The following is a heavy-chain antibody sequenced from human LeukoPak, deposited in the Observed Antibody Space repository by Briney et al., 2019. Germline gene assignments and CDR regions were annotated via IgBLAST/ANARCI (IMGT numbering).Heavy chain of an antibody. Sequence: ASVKVSCKASGYTFTKYPMHWERQAPGQRLEWMGWTNAANGNRKYSQKFHARVTITGDTSASTSYMELSSLRSEDTAVYYCARGLGYCSGGSCYALFYYYAMDVWGQGTTVTVSS. CDR3: ARGLGYCSGGSCYALFYYYAMDV. J-gene: IGHJ6*02. CDR1: GYTFTKYP. CDR2: TNAANGNR. V-gene: IGHV1-3*01. D-gene: IGHD2-15*01.